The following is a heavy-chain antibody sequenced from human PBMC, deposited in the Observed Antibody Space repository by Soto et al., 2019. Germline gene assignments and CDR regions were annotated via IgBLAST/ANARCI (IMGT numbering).Heavy chain of an antibody. V-gene: IGHV3-15*01. Sequence: GGSLGLSCAASGFTFSNAWMSWVRQAPGKGLEWVGRIKSKTDGGTTDYAAPVKGRFTISRDDSKNTLYLQMNSLKTEDTAVYYCTKDKDILNGYYTHPYYGMDVWGPGTTLTVSS. CDR3: TKDKDILNGYYTHPYYGMDV. D-gene: IGHD3-9*01. J-gene: IGHJ6*02. CDR2: IKSKTDGGTT. CDR1: GFTFSNAW.